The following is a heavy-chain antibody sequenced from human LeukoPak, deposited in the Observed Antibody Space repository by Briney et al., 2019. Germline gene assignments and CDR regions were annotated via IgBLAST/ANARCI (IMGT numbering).Heavy chain of an antibody. CDR3: ATPNDYGDQAPFDY. Sequence: ASVKVSCKVSGYTLTELSMHWVRQAPGKGLEWTGGFDPEDGETIYAQKFQGRVTMTEDTSTDTAYMELSSLRSEDTAVYYCATPNDYGDQAPFDYWGQGTLVTVSS. D-gene: IGHD4-17*01. V-gene: IGHV1-24*01. J-gene: IGHJ4*02. CDR2: FDPEDGET. CDR1: GYTLTELS.